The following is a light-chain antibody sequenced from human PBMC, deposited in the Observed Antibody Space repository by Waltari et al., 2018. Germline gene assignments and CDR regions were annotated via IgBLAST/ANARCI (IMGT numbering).Light chain of an antibody. V-gene: IGKV1-17*01. CDR1: QGFSTY. J-gene: IGKJ1*01. Sequence: DIQMTQSPSSLSASAGDTVTITCRASQGFSTYLNWYQQKPGKPPKRLIYETYNLESGVPSRFSGSGSGTDFTLTISSLQPEDFATYYCLQYNSHPWTFGQGTKLEIK. CDR3: LQYNSHPWT. CDR2: ETY.